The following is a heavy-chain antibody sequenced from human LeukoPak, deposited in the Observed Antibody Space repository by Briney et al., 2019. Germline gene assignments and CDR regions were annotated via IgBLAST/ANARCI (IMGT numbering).Heavy chain of an antibody. V-gene: IGHV3-30*18. Sequence: GGSLRLSCAASGFTFSSYGMHWVRQAPGKGLEWVAVISYDGSNKYYSHSVKGRFTLSKDSSKNTLYLQMNSLRAEDTAVYYCAKEGGDDYGDYGDLWYYYWGQGTLVTVSS. D-gene: IGHD4-17*01. J-gene: IGHJ4*02. CDR3: AKEGGDDYGDYGDLWYYY. CDR2: ISYDGSNK. CDR1: GFTFSSYG.